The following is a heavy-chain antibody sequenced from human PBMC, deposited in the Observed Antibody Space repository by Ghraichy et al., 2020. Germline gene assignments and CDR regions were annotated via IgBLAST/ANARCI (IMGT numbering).Heavy chain of an antibody. J-gene: IGHJ4*02. CDR2: IYYDGNT. CDR1: GDSISSSSYY. V-gene: IGHV4-39*01. D-gene: IGHD4-17*01. Sequence: SETLSLTCTVSGDSISSSSYYWGWIRQPPGKGLEWIANIYYDGNTYYNPSLKSRVTLSGDTSKNQFSLKLNSVTAADTAVYYCVGRRNGDRYYFDYWGQGTLVTVSS. CDR3: VGRRNGDRYYFDY.